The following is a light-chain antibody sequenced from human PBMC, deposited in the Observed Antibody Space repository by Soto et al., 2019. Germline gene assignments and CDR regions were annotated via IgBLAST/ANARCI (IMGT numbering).Light chain of an antibody. CDR2: DVS. CDR1: QSVSSN. J-gene: IGKJ4*01. CDR3: QQYGASPFT. Sequence: DIVMTQSPATLSVSPGERATLSCWASQSVSSNLAWYQQKPGQAPRLLIYDVSTRATGIPTRFSGSGSGTDFTLTISRLEPEDFAVYYCQQYGASPFTFGGGTKVDIK. V-gene: IGKV3-20*01.